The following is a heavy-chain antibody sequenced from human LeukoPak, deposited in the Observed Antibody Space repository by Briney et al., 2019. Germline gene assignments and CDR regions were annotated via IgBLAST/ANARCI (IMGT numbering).Heavy chain of an antibody. D-gene: IGHD6-19*01. CDR1: GFTFSAYA. J-gene: IGHJ4*02. Sequence: GGSLRLSCAASGFTFSAYAMSWVRQAPGKGLEWVSAISGSGGTTYYADSVKGRFTISRDNSKNTLYLQMNSLRAEDAAVYYCAKPHISGWYGPFGYWGQGTLVTVSS. CDR2: ISGSGGTT. V-gene: IGHV3-23*01. CDR3: AKPHISGWYGPFGY.